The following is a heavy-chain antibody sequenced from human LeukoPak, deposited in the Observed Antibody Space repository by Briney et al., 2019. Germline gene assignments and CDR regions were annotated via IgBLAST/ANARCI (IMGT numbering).Heavy chain of an antibody. CDR1: GFTVSSNY. V-gene: IGHV3-53*01. J-gene: IGHJ4*02. CDR2: IYSGGST. CDR3: AKGAAAGQFDY. D-gene: IGHD6-13*01. Sequence: GGPLRLSCAASGFTVSSNYMSWVRQAPGKGLEWVSVIYSGGSTYYADSVKGRFTISRDNSKNTLYLQMNSLRAEDTAVYYCAKGAAAGQFDYWGQGTLVTVSS.